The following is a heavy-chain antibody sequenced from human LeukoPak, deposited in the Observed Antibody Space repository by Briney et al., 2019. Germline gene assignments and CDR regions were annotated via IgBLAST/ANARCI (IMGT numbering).Heavy chain of an antibody. J-gene: IGHJ4*02. V-gene: IGHV3-30*02. CDR2: ILYDGSNK. D-gene: IGHD1-26*01. CDR3: AREVGYSGS. CDR1: GFTFRSYA. Sequence: SGGSLRLSCAASGFTFRSYAMYWVRQAPGKGLEWVASILYDGSNKYYADSVKGRFTISRDDSKNTLYLEMNSLRAEDTAVYYCAREVGYSGSWGQGTLVTVSS.